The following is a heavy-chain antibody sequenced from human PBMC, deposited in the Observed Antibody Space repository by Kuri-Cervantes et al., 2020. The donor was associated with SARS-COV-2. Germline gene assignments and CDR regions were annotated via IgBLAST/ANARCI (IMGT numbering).Heavy chain of an antibody. V-gene: IGHV4-38-2*02. J-gene: IGHJ3*02. D-gene: IGHD6-13*01. Sequence: SETLSPTCTVSGYSISSGYYWGWIRQPPGKGLEWIGSIYHSGSTYYNPSLKSRVTISVDTSKNQFSLKLSSATAADTAVYYCARGTAPQLDAFDIWGQGTMVTVSS. CDR3: ARGTAPQLDAFDI. CDR1: GYSISSGYY. CDR2: IYHSGST.